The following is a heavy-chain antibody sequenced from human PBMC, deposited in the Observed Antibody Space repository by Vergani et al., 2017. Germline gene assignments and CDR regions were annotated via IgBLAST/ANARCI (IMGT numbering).Heavy chain of an antibody. J-gene: IGHJ3*02. D-gene: IGHD1-26*01. CDR2: ISAYNGNT. CDR3: ARDQKEWELLDNFAFDI. CDR1: GYTFTSYG. Sequence: QVQLVQSGAEVKKPGSSVKVSCKASGYTFTSYGISWVRQAPGQGLEWMGWISAYNGNTNYAQKLQGRVTMTTDTSTSTAYMELRSLRSDDPAVYYCARDQKEWELLDNFAFDIGGQGTMVTVSS. V-gene: IGHV1-18*01.